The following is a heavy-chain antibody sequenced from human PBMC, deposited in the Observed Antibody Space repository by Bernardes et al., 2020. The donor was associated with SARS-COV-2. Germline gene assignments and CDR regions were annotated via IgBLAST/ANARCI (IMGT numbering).Heavy chain of an antibody. D-gene: IGHD5-18*01. CDR1: GYTFTSYG. CDR2: ISSYNGNT. Sequence: ASVKVSCKASGYTFTSYGISWVRQAPGQGLEWMGWISSYNGNTNYAQKLQGRVTMTTDTSTSTAYMELRSLRSDDTAVYYCARTIGYSPRGAFDIWGQGTMVTVSS. CDR3: ARTIGYSPRGAFDI. V-gene: IGHV1-18*01. J-gene: IGHJ3*02.